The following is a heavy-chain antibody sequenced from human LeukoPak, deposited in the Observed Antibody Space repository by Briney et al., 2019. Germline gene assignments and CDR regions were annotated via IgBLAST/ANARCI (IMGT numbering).Heavy chain of an antibody. CDR1: GFTFSSYG. CDR3: AKEGYCSSTSCYRGAYYYMDV. J-gene: IGHJ6*03. D-gene: IGHD2-2*01. V-gene: IGHV3-23*01. Sequence: GGSLRLSCAASGFTFSSYGMSWVRQAPGKGLGWVSGISGSGGSTYYADSVKGRLTISRDNSKNTLYLQMNSLRAEDTAVYYCAKEGYCSSTSCYRGAYYYMDVWGKGTTVTISS. CDR2: ISGSGGST.